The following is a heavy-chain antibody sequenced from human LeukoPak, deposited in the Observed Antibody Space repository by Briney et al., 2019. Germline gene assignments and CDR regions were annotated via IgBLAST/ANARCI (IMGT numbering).Heavy chain of an antibody. D-gene: IGHD3-3*01. CDR3: ARGSFRSTYDFWTGSTFNI. Sequence: LGRSLRLSCAASGFTFSSYAMHWVRQAPGKGLEWVAVISYDGSNKCYADSVKGRFTISRDNSKNTLYLQMNSLRAEDTAVYYCARGSFRSTYDFWTGSTFNIWGQGTMVTVSS. CDR1: GFTFSSYA. J-gene: IGHJ3*02. V-gene: IGHV3-30*04. CDR2: ISYDGSNK.